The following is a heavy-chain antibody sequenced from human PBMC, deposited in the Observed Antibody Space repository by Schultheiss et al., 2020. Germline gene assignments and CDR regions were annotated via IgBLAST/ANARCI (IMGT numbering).Heavy chain of an antibody. CDR2: IPYDGSNK. CDR3: AKVVKTEVTTLRGYFFGLDV. CDR1: GFTFSSYG. D-gene: IGHD3-10*01. J-gene: IGHJ6*02. Sequence: GGSLRLSCAASGFTFSSYGMHWVRQAPGKGLEWVALIPYDGSNKYYADSVTGRFTISRDNSKNTLYLQMNSLRGEDTAVYYCAKVVKTEVTTLRGYFFGLDVWGQGTTVNVYS. V-gene: IGHV3-30*18.